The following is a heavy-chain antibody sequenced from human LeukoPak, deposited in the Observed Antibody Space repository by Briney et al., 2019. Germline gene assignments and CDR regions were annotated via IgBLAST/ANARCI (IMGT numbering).Heavy chain of an antibody. Sequence: GASVKVSCKASGYTFTGYYIYWVRQAPGQGLEWVGWINPNSGDTHSAQNFQGRVTMTRDTSISTASMDLSRLRSDDTAVYYCARAPKNDAYDIWGRGTMVTVSS. CDR3: ARAPKNDAYDI. J-gene: IGHJ3*02. CDR2: INPNSGDT. CDR1: GYTFTGYY. V-gene: IGHV1-2*02.